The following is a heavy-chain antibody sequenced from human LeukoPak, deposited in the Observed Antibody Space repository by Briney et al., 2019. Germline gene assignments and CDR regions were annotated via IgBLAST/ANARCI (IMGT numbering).Heavy chain of an antibody. CDR3: ARDLVGGIWSAGF. J-gene: IGHJ4*02. CDR2: ITPNTGDT. D-gene: IGHD3-3*01. CDR1: GYTFTGYY. V-gene: IGHV1-2*06. Sequence: ASVKVSCKASGYTFTGYYVHWVRQAPGQGLEWMGRITPNTGDTNYAQRFQGRATMTRDTSISAAYMELSSLRSDDTAIYYCARDLVGGIWSAGFWGQGTLVTVSS.